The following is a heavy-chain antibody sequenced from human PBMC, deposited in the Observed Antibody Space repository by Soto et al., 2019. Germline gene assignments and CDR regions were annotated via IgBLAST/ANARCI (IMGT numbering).Heavy chain of an antibody. D-gene: IGHD3-10*01. CDR2: IYPGDSDT. CDR1: GYKFINYW. Sequence: GESLKISCKGSGYKFINYWIGWVRQMPGKGLEWLGLIYPGDSDTRYSSSFQGQVTISADKSISTAYLQWSSLKASDTAIYYCALVVRGVTTEAHYFAYWGQGTLVTVSS. V-gene: IGHV5-51*01. J-gene: IGHJ4*02. CDR3: ALVVRGVTTEAHYFAY.